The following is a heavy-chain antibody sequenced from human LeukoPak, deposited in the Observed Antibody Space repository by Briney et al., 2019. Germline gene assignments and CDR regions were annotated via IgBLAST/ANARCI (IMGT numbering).Heavy chain of an antibody. CDR3: ARDGSIAVKNWFDP. CDR2: ISTYGGST. Sequence: GGSLRLSCAASGFTFSSHEMNWVRQAPGKGLEYVSAISTYGGSTYYANSVKGRLTFSRDNAKNSLYLQIKTLRAEDPPWYYGARDGSIAVKNWFDPWGQGTLVTVSS. J-gene: IGHJ5*02. D-gene: IGHD6-19*01. CDR1: GFTFSSHE. V-gene: IGHV3-64*01.